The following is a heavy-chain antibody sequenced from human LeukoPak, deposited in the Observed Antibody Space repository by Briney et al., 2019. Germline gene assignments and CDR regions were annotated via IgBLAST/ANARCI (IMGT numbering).Heavy chain of an antibody. CDR1: GYTFTSYG. V-gene: IGHV1-18*01. D-gene: IGHD5-12*01. J-gene: IGHJ3*02. CDR3: ARELFPEIAEGGYSGYRDAFDI. CDR2: ISAYNGNT. Sequence: ASVKVSCKASGYTFTSYGISWVRQAPGQGLEWMGWISAYNGNTNYAQKLQGRVTMTTDTSTSTAYMELRSLRSDDTAVYYCARELFPEIAEGGYSGYRDAFDIWGQGTMVTVSS.